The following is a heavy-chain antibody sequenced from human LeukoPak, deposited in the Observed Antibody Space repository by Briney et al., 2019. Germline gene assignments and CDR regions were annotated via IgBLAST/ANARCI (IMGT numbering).Heavy chain of an antibody. D-gene: IGHD3-3*01. CDR1: GYTFTNYY. CDR2: IIPSDGFT. CDR3: ATAGRRLFGVLIPLSFDY. J-gene: IGHJ4*02. Sequence: EASVTVSCKASGYTFTNYYIHWVRQAPGQGLEWMGMIIPSDGFTTYAQKFQGRLTITRDMSTSTVYMELSSLRSEDTALYYCATAGRRLFGVLIPLSFDYWGQGTLVTVSS. V-gene: IGHV1-46*01.